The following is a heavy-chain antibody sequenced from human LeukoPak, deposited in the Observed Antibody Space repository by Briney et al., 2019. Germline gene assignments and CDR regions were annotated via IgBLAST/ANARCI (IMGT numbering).Heavy chain of an antibody. CDR3: ARDRGCLRGSGRCYYYYMDV. Sequence: ASVKASCKASGYTFTSYGISWVRQAPGQGLEWMGWISAYNGNTNYAQKLQGRVTMTTDTSTSTAYMELRSLRSDDTAVYYCARDRGCLRGSGRCYYYYMDVWGKGTTVTISS. V-gene: IGHV1-18*01. J-gene: IGHJ6*03. CDR2: ISAYNGNT. CDR1: GYTFTSYG. D-gene: IGHD3-10*01.